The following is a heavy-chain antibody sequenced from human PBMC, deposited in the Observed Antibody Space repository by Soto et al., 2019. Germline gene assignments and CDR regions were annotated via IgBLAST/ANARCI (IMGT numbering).Heavy chain of an antibody. D-gene: IGHD3-10*01. V-gene: IGHV3-30-3*01. J-gene: IGHJ5*02. Sequence: QVQLVESGGGVVQPGRSLRLSCAASGFTFSSYAMHWVRQAPGKGLEWVAVISYDGSNKYYADSVKGRFTISRDNSKNTLYLQMNSLRAEDTAVYYCAGVFITMVRGPPPAWGQGTLVTVSS. CDR3: AGVFITMVRGPPPA. CDR2: ISYDGSNK. CDR1: GFTFSSYA.